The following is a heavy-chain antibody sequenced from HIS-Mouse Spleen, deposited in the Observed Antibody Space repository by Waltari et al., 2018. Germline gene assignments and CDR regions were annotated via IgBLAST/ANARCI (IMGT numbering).Heavy chain of an antibody. CDR3: AREIPYSSSWYDWYFDL. CDR1: GGSISSSSYY. Sequence: QLQLQESGPGLVKPSETLSLTCTVSGGSISSSSYYWGWIRQPPGKGLGWIGSIYYSGCTYYNPSLKGRVTISVDTSKNQFSLKLSSVTAADTAVYYCAREIPYSSSWYDWYFDLWGRGTLVTVSS. V-gene: IGHV4-39*07. J-gene: IGHJ2*01. D-gene: IGHD6-13*01. CDR2: IYYSGCT.